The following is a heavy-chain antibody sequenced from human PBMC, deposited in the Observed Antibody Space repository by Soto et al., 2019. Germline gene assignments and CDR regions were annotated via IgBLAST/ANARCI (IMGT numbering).Heavy chain of an antibody. CDR1: GFSFSAYW. CDR2: IHPSGGDK. CDR3: ARVRVGHPTGLYDY. D-gene: IGHD3-10*01. V-gene: IGHV3-7*01. J-gene: IGHJ4*02. Sequence: GGSLRLSCAASGFSFSAYWMSWVRQAPGKGLEWVANIHPSGGDKYYVGSVKGRFTISRDNSNNSLYLQMNSLRAEDTAVYYCARVRVGHPTGLYDYWGQGTLVTVSS.